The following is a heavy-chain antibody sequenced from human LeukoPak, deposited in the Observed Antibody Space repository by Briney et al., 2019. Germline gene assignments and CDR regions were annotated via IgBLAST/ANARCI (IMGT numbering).Heavy chain of an antibody. J-gene: IGHJ6*03. CDR2: ISAYNGNT. Sequence: ASVKVSCKASGYTLTSYGISWVRQAPGQGLEWMGWISAYNGNTNYAQKLQGRVTMTTDTSTSTAYMELRSLRSDDTAVYYCARDPGPTWELPPGFNYYYYMDVWGKGTTVTVSS. CDR1: GYTLTSYG. D-gene: IGHD1-26*01. V-gene: IGHV1-18*01. CDR3: ARDPGPTWELPPGFNYYYYMDV.